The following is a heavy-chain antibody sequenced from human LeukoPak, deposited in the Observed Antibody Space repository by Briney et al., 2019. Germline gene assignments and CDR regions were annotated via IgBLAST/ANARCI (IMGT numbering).Heavy chain of an antibody. CDR2: ISGSGGST. J-gene: IGHJ4*02. CDR3: AKAGDTMIVVVTHFDY. Sequence: GESLRLSCAASGFTFSSYAMSWVRQAPGKGLEWVSAISGSGGSTYYADSVKGRFTISRDNSKNTLYLQMSSLTAEDTAVYYCAKAGDTMIVVVTHFDYWGQGTLVTVSS. CDR1: GFTFSSYA. D-gene: IGHD3-22*01. V-gene: IGHV3-23*01.